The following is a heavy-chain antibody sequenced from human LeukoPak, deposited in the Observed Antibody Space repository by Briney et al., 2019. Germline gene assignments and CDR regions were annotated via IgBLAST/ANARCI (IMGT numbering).Heavy chain of an antibody. D-gene: IGHD1-26*01. J-gene: IGHJ4*02. V-gene: IGHV3-73*01. CDR2: IRSKANSYAT. CDR1: GFTFSGSA. CDR3: TRRDDSGSYADDY. Sequence: PGGSLRLSCAASGFTFSGSAMHWVRQASGKGLEWVGRIRSKANSYATAYAASVKGRFTISRDDSKNTAYLQTNSLKAEDTAVYYCTRRDDSGSYADDYWGQGTLVTVSS.